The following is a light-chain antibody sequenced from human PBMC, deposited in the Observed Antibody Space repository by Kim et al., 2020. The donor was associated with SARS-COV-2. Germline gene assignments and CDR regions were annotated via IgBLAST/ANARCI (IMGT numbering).Light chain of an antibody. CDR1: RSNIGNNP. Sequence: QSVLTQPPSVSAAPGQKVTISCSGSRSNIGNNPVSWYQQFPGTAPKLITYDNDKRPSGIPDRFSSSKSSTSATLGITGLRTGDEADYYCATRDSSLSVGVFGGGPKVTVL. CDR3: ATRDSSLSVGV. CDR2: DND. V-gene: IGLV1-51*01. J-gene: IGLJ3*02.